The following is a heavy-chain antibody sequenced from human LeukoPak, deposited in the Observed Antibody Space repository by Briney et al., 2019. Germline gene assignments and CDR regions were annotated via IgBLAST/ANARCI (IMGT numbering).Heavy chain of an antibody. D-gene: IGHD4/OR15-4a*01. CDR3: AKAGPHRYGDWFDP. V-gene: IGHV3-23*01. CDR2: TIGSGAST. Sequence: GGSLRLSCAASGFTFSTYAMNWVRQAPGKGLEWVSSTIGSGASTYYADSVKGRFTISRDNSKNMLYLELNSLRAEDTALYYCAKAGPHRYGDWFDPWGQGTLVTVSS. J-gene: IGHJ5*02. CDR1: GFTFSTYA.